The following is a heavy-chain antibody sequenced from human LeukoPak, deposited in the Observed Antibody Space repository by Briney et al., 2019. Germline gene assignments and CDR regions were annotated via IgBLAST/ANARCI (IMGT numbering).Heavy chain of an antibody. J-gene: IGHJ4*02. CDR1: GGSFSGYY. D-gene: IGHD3-10*01. CDR3: ARRSVVRGVTPFDY. Sequence: SETLSLTCAVYGGSFSGYYWSWIRQPPGKGLEWIGEINHSGSTNYNPCLKSRVTISVDTSKNQFSLKLSSVTAADTAVYYCARRSVVRGVTPFDYWGQGTLVTVSS. V-gene: IGHV4-34*01. CDR2: INHSGST.